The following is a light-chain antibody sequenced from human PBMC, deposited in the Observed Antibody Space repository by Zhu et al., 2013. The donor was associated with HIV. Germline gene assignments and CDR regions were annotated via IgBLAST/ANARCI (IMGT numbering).Light chain of an antibody. CDR1: SSDVGTYNL. Sequence: QSALTQPASVSGSPGQSITISCTGTSSDVGTYNLVSWYQQHPGKAPQLILFEVNKRPSGVSIRFSGAKSGNAASLTISGLQAEDEADYYCSSFGGSSNFEVFGTGTKVTVL. CDR3: SSFGGSSNFEV. V-gene: IGLV2-23*02. J-gene: IGLJ1*01. CDR2: EVN.